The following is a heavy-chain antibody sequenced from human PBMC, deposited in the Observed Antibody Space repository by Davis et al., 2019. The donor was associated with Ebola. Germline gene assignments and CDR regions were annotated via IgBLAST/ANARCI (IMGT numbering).Heavy chain of an antibody. CDR2: VHGGNGNT. J-gene: IGHJ4*02. V-gene: IGHV1-3*01. CDR3: ARDPRVGLLFVQDWALDY. Sequence: ASVKVSCKASGYIFTTYAMHWVRQAPGQRLEWMGWVHGGNGNTKYSQKFQGRVTIIRDTSASTAYMELSSLRSEDTAVYYCARDPRVGLLFVQDWALDYWGQGTLVTVSS. CDR1: GYIFTTYA. D-gene: IGHD3-16*01.